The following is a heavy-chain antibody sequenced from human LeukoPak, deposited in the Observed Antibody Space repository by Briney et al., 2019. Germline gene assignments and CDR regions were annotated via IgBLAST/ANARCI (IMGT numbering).Heavy chain of an antibody. D-gene: IGHD3-10*01. Sequence: PGGSLRLSCAASGFTFSSYAMHWVRQAPGKGLEWVAVISYDGSNKYYADSVKGRFTISRDNAKNTLYLQMNSLRVEDTAVYYCTRVGRSYYGNFDYWGQGTLVTVSS. J-gene: IGHJ4*02. CDR2: ISYDGSNK. CDR1: GFTFSSYA. V-gene: IGHV3-30*04. CDR3: TRVGRSYYGNFDY.